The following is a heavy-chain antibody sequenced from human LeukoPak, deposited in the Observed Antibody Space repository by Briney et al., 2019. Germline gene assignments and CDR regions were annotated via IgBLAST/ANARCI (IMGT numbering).Heavy chain of an antibody. CDR3: ARVLWFGEPFDS. CDR2: ISYDGSNK. V-gene: IGHV3-30*04. J-gene: IGHJ4*02. Sequence: GGSLRLSCAASGFTFSSYAMHWVRQAPGKGLEWVAVISYDGSNKYYADSVKGRFTISRDNSKNTLYLQMNSLRTEDTAVYYCARVLWFGEPFDSWGQGTLVTVSS. D-gene: IGHD3-10*01. CDR1: GFTFSSYA.